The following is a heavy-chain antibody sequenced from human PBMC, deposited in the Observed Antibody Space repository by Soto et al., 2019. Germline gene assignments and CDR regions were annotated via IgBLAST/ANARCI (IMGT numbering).Heavy chain of an antibody. CDR3: AGPTSYFEY. J-gene: IGHJ4*02. Sequence: QVQLRESGPGLLKPSQTLSLTCTVSGDSVYSRPHSWTWIRQLPDKGLEYIGYIFYSGTTSYNPSLKDRVTISLDTSKNQFYLSLTSVTAADTAVYYCAGPTSYFEYWGQGTLVNVSS. V-gene: IGHV4-31*03. CDR2: IFYSGTT. CDR1: GDSVYSRPHS.